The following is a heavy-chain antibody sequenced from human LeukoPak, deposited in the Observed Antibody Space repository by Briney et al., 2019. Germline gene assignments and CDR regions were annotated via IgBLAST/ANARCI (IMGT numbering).Heavy chain of an antibody. J-gene: IGHJ4*02. V-gene: IGHV1-2*02. CDR2: INSNSGGT. CDR3: TASHRGYELFDY. D-gene: IGHD5-12*01. CDR1: GYIFTDKH. Sequence: ASVRVSCKASGYIFTDKHMHWVGQAPGQGLEGVGWINSNSGGTNYAQKFQGRVTLTSDTSISTAYMELSRLRYDDTAAYYCTASHRGYELFDYWGQGTLVTVSS.